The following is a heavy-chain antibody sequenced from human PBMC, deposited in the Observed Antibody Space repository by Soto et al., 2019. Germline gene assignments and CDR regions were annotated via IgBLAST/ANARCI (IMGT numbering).Heavy chain of an antibody. Sequence: SETLSLTCSVSGDSISSGGYYWSWIRQHPGKGLEWIGYIYYSGGAYYNPSLKSRVIISVDTSKNQFSLKLSSVSAADTAVYYCARTPDSGRTWFDPWGEGTQVTVSS. CDR3: ARTPDSGRTWFDP. V-gene: IGHV4-31*03. D-gene: IGHD6-19*01. CDR1: GDSISSGGYY. CDR2: IYYSGGA. J-gene: IGHJ5*02.